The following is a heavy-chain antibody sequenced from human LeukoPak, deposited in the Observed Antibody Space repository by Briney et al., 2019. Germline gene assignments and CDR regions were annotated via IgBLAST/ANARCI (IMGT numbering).Heavy chain of an antibody. CDR1: GFIFSNYG. CDR3: ARDASFHSYYFIWFDP. Sequence: PGGSLRLSCAASGFIFSNYGMHWVRRAPGKGPEWVAFIRYDGSSESYADSVKGRFTISRDDSKNTLYLQMNSLRSDDTALYYCARDASFHSYYFIWFDPWGQGTPVTVSS. CDR2: IRYDGSSE. D-gene: IGHD2/OR15-2a*01. J-gene: IGHJ5*02. V-gene: IGHV3-30*02.